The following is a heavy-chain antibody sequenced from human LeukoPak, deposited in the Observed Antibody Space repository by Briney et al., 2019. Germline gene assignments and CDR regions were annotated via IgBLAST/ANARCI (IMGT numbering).Heavy chain of an antibody. Sequence: GGSLRLSYAASGFSFRDRYMGWVRQAPGKGLAWVSYISSSSHYTNYEASVRGRFIISRDNARDSVYLQMNSLRVEDTAIYYCVTETTEGAKDYWGQGTLVTVSS. V-gene: IGHV3-11*05. CDR1: GFSFRDRY. D-gene: IGHD1-14*01. J-gene: IGHJ4*02. CDR3: VTETTEGAKDY. CDR2: ISSSSHYT.